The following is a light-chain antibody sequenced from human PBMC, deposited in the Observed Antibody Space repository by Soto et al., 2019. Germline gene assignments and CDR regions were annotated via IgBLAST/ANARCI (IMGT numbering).Light chain of an antibody. CDR2: WAS. J-gene: IGKJ1*01. Sequence: DIVMTQSPDSLAVSLGERATINCKSSQSVLYSSNNKNYLAWYQQKPGQPPKLLIYWASTRESGVPDRFSGSGSGTDFTLTISSLQAEDVAVYYSQQYYSTPSWTFGQGTKVEIK. V-gene: IGKV4-1*01. CDR3: QQYYSTPSWT. CDR1: QSVLYSSNNKNY.